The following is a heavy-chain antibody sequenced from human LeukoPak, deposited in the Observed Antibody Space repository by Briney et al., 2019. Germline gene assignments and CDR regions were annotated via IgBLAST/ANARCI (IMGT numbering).Heavy chain of an antibody. V-gene: IGHV3-74*03. J-gene: IGHJ4*02. CDR3: ARASGTDGSGYVQVDY. CDR1: GFTFNNYW. D-gene: IGHD3-22*01. CDR2: INSDGTYT. Sequence: HRGGSLRLSCAASGFTFNNYWTHWVRQAPGKGLVWVSRINSDGTYTTYADSVKGRFTIYRDNPQNTVYLKMNSLRTEDTAVYYCARASGTDGSGYVQVDYWGQGTLVTVSS.